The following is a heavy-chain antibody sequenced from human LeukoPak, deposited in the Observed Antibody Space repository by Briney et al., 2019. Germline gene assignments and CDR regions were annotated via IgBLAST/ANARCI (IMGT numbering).Heavy chain of an antibody. CDR3: ASILWWDIGFDY. J-gene: IGHJ4*02. D-gene: IGHD2-21*01. CDR1: GFTFSSYW. V-gene: IGHV3-7*01. Sequence: GGSLRLSCAASGFTFSSYWMTWVRQAPGKGLEWVANIKPDGSEKNYVDSVKGRFTISRDNARNSLYLQMNSLRAEDTAVYYCASILWWDIGFDYWGQGTLVTVSS. CDR2: IKPDGSEK.